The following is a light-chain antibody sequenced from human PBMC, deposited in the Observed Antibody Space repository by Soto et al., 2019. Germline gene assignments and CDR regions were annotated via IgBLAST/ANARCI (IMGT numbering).Light chain of an antibody. V-gene: IGLV1-51*01. CDR3: GTWDISMVV. J-gene: IGLJ2*01. CDR1: SSNIGNNY. CDR2: VTN. Sequence: QSVLTQPPSVSAAPGQKVTISCSGSSSNIGNNYVSWYQQLPGTAPKLLIYVTNKPPSVIPGRFSGSNAGTSATLSITGLQTGEEADYYCGTWDISMVVFGGGTQLTVL.